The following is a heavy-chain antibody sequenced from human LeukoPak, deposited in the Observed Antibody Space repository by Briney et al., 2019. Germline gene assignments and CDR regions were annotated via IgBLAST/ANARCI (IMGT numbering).Heavy chain of an antibody. CDR3: ARGGDPDAFDI. CDR1: GGSISSGDYY. V-gene: IGHV4-30-4*08. J-gene: IGHJ3*02. CDR2: IYYSGST. D-gene: IGHD4-17*01. Sequence: SQTLSLTCTVSGGSISSGDYYWSWIRQPPGKGPEWIGYIYYSGSTYYNPSLKSRVTISVDTSKNQFSLKLSSVTAADTAVYYCARGGDPDAFDIWGQGTMVTVSS.